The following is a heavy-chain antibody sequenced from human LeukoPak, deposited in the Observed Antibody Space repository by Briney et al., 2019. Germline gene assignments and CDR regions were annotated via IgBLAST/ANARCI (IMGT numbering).Heavy chain of an antibody. CDR2: MYFSGST. V-gene: IGHV4-39*07. Sequence: SETLSLTCTVSGASIDTNNYYWGWIRQTPGKGLEWIGSMYFSGSTYYNPSLKSRVTVSEDTSRNHFFLRLTSVTAADTAVYYCARDVGTLRSDAFDIWGQGTMVTVSS. CDR1: GASIDTNNYY. D-gene: IGHD4-17*01. CDR3: ARDVGTLRSDAFDI. J-gene: IGHJ3*02.